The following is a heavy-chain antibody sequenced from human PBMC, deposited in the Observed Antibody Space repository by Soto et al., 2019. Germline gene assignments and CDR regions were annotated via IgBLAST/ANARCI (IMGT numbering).Heavy chain of an antibody. CDR1: GSRFSNYV. Sequence: QVQLVQSGAEVKTPGSSLKVSCTVSGSRFSNYVISWVRQAPGHGLEGLGRIIPIFNSTQYAQKFQGRVTITADKSTNTASLDLSSLRSDDTAVYYCAREGRGKKAGYNGLVSLGYWGQGTLVTVSS. V-gene: IGHV1-69*06. CDR3: AREGRGKKAGYNGLVSLGY. CDR2: IIPIFNST. J-gene: IGHJ4*02. D-gene: IGHD2-2*02.